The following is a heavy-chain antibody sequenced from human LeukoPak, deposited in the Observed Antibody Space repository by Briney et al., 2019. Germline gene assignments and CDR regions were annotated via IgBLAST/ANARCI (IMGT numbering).Heavy chain of an antibody. Sequence: GGSLRLSCAASGFTFSSYSMHWVRQAPGKGLEWVSGISWNSGSIGYADSVKGRFTISRDNAKNSLYLQMNSLRAEDTALYYCAKDGYGSEDWGQGTLVTVSS. CDR2: ISWNSGSI. D-gene: IGHD3-10*01. CDR1: GFTFSSYS. CDR3: AKDGYGSED. V-gene: IGHV3-9*01. J-gene: IGHJ4*02.